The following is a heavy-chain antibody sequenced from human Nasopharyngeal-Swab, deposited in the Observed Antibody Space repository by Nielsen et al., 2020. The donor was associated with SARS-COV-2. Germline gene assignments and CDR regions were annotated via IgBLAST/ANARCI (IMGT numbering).Heavy chain of an antibody. CDR2: IKQSGSGQ. Sequence: GESLKISCAASGFTFSSYWMSWVRQAPGKGLEWVAHIKQSGSGQYYVDSVKGRFTISRDNAKNSLSLQMNSLRAEDTDVYYCARYCSTTSCPRGFDYWGQGTLVTVSS. CDR3: ARYCSTTSCPRGFDY. D-gene: IGHD2-2*01. V-gene: IGHV3-7*01. CDR1: GFTFSSYW. J-gene: IGHJ4*02.